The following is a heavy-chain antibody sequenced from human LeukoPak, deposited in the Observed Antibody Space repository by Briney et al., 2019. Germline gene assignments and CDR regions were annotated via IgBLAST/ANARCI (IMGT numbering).Heavy chain of an antibody. D-gene: IGHD6-6*01. CDR3: ARVGIAARTLYNWFDP. V-gene: IGHV3-66*01. CDR2: IYSGGST. Sequence: SGGSLRLSCAASEFSVGSNYMTWVRQAPGKGLEWVSLIYSGGSTYYADSVKGRFTISRDNAKNSLYLQMNSLRAEDTAVYYCARVGIAARTLYNWFDPWGQGTLVTVSS. J-gene: IGHJ5*02. CDR1: EFSVGSNY.